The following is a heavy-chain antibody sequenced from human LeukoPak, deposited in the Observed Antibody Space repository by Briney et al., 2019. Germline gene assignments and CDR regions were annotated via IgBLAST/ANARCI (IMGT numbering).Heavy chain of an antibody. V-gene: IGHV1-69*06. J-gene: IGHJ4*02. CDR1: GGTFSSYA. CDR3: ARGYNWNDFDY. Sequence: GASLKVSCKASGGTFSSYAISWVRQAPGQGLEWMGGIIPIFGTANYAQKFQGRVTITADKSTSTAYMELSSLRSEDTAVYYCARGYNWNDFDYWGQGTLVTVSS. CDR2: IIPIFGTA. D-gene: IGHD1-1*01.